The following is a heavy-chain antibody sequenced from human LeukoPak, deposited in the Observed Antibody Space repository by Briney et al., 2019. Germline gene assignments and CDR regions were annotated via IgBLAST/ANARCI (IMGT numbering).Heavy chain of an antibody. CDR2: IYYSGST. J-gene: IGHJ6*02. Sequence: PSETLSLTCTVSGGSISSYYWSWIRQPPGKRLEWIGYIYYSGSTNYNPSLKSRVTISVDTSKNQFSLKLSSVTAADTAVYYCARHTVRNDGSMDVWGQGTTVTVSS. V-gene: IGHV4-59*08. D-gene: IGHD1-1*01. CDR3: ARHTVRNDGSMDV. CDR1: GGSISSYY.